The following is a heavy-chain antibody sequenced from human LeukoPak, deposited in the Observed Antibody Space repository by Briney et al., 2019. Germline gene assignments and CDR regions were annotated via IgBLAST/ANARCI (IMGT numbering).Heavy chain of an antibody. CDR3: ARELFSSGSCPDG. CDR2: IWSDGSNK. V-gene: IGHV3-33*01. D-gene: IGHD3-10*01. CDR1: GFTFSYYA. J-gene: IGHJ4*02. Sequence: GGSLRLSCSASGFTFSYYAIHWVRQAPGKGLVWVALIWSDGSNKYYADSVKGRITISRDNSKNTVYLQMNSLRAEDTAVYYCARELFSSGSCPDGWGQGTLVTVSS.